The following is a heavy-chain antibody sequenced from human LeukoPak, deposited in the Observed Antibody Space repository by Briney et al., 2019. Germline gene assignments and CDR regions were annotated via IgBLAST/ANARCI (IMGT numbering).Heavy chain of an antibody. CDR1: GGSISSYY. V-gene: IGHV4-59*01. Sequence: SETLSLTCTVSGGSISSYYWSWIRQPPGKGLEWIGYIYYSGSTSYNPSLKSRVTISVDTSKNQFSLKLSSVTAADTAVYYCARGEGWNVVDYWGQGTLVTVSS. CDR2: IYYSGST. CDR3: ARGEGWNVVDY. D-gene: IGHD1-1*01. J-gene: IGHJ4*02.